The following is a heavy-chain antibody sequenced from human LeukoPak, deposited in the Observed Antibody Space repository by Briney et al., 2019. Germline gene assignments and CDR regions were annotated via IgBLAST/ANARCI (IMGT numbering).Heavy chain of an antibody. Sequence: GGSLRLSCAASGFTFSSYWMSWVRQAPGKGLEWVSAISGSGGSTYYADSVKGRFTISRDNSKNTLYLQMNSLRAEDTAVYYCAKDFDYGDYVGWFDPWGQGTLVTVSS. CDR1: GFTFSSYW. D-gene: IGHD4-17*01. V-gene: IGHV3-23*01. CDR2: ISGSGGST. CDR3: AKDFDYGDYVGWFDP. J-gene: IGHJ5*02.